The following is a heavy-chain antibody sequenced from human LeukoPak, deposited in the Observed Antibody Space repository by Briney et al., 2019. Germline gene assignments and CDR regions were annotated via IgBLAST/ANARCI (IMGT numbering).Heavy chain of an antibody. V-gene: IGHV4-59*01. D-gene: IGHD2-2*02. J-gene: IGHJ6*03. Sequence: PSETLSLTXTVSGGSISSYSWSWIRQPPGKGLEWIGYIYYSGSTNYNPSLKRRVTISVETSKNQFSLKLSSVTAADTAVYYCARAEYCSSTSCYTGGYYYYYYMDVWGKGTTVTVSS. CDR2: IYYSGST. CDR1: GGSISSYS. CDR3: ARAEYCSSTSCYTGGYYYYYYMDV.